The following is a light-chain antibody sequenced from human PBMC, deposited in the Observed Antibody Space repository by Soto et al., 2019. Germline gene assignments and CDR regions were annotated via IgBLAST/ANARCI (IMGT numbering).Light chain of an antibody. V-gene: IGLV1-44*01. CDR2: SNN. CDR3: AASDDSLNCYV. Sequence: QSALTQPPSASGTPGQRVTISCSGSSSNIGSNTVNWYQQLPGTAPKLLIYSNNQRPSGVPDRFSGSKSGTSASLAISGLQSEDEADYYCAASDDSLNCYVFGTGNKVTVL. J-gene: IGLJ1*01. CDR1: SSNIGSNT.